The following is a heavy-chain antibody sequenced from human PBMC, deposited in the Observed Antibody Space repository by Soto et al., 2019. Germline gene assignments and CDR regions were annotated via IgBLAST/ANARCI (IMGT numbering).Heavy chain of an antibody. CDR1: GFAFSSHP. Sequence: GGSLRLSCAASGFAFSSHPLSWVRQAPGKGLEWVSTILVDGRTFYVDSVKGRFTISRDSSKNTVYLQMNSLTAGDTALYYCAKATATGGGAFDICGQGAMVTVSS. CDR2: ILVDGRT. J-gene: IGHJ3*02. D-gene: IGHD2-8*02. CDR3: AKATATGGGAFDI. V-gene: IGHV3-23*01.